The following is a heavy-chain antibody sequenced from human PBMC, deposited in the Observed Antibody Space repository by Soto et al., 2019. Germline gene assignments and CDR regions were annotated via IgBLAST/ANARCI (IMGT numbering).Heavy chain of an antibody. CDR3: ARGLICGSPYSGGWYYFDY. V-gene: IGHV4-34*01. CDR1: GGSFSGYI. D-gene: IGHD1-26*01. Sequence: QVQLQQWGAGLLKPSETLSLTCAVSGGSFSGYIWSWIRQSPGKGLEWIGQINHSGSANYNPSLKSPVHISLNTSSSQFPLELSSVAAPDPAVYYCARGLICGSPYSGGWYYFDYWGQGTLVTVSS. J-gene: IGHJ4*02. CDR2: INHSGSA.